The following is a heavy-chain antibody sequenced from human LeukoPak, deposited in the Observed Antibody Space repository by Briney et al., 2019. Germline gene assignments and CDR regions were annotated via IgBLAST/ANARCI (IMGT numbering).Heavy chain of an antibody. V-gene: IGHV3-23*01. Sequence: GGSLRLSCAASGFTFSSYGMHWVRQAPGKGLEWVSAISGSGGSTYYADSVKGRFTISRDNSKNTLYLQMNSLRAEDTAVYYCAKVVFYDILTGYHYFDNWGQGTLVTVSS. CDR3: AKVVFYDILTGYHYFDN. CDR1: GFTFSSYG. CDR2: ISGSGGST. J-gene: IGHJ4*02. D-gene: IGHD3-9*01.